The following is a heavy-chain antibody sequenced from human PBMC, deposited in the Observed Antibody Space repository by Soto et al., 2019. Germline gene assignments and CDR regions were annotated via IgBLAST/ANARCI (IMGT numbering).Heavy chain of an antibody. V-gene: IGHV1-69*01. D-gene: IGHD3-22*01. Sequence: QVQLVQSGAEVKKPGSSVKVSCKASGGTFSSYAISWVRQAPGQGLEWMGGIIPIFGTAKHAQKFQGRVTINADESTSTAYMELSSLRSEDTAVYYCARDPPTSRDSSGYYASWGQGTLITVSS. CDR2: IIPIFGTA. CDR3: ARDPPTSRDSSGYYAS. J-gene: IGHJ5*02. CDR1: GGTFSSYA.